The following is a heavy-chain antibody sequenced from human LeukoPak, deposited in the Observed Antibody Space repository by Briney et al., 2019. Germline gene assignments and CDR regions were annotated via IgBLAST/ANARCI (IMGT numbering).Heavy chain of an antibody. D-gene: IGHD7-27*01. CDR3: ARDVAFDWGRFDY. J-gene: IGHJ4*02. CDR2: ISSSSSYI. V-gene: IGHV3-21*01. Sequence: GGSLRLSCAASGFTFSSHSMNWVRQAPGKGLEWVSSISSSSSYIYYADSVKGRFTISRDNAKNSLYLQMNSLRAEDTAVYYCARDVAFDWGRFDYWGQGTLVTVSS. CDR1: GFTFSSHS.